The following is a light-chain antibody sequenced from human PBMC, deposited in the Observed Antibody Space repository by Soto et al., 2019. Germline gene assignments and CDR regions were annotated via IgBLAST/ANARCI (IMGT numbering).Light chain of an antibody. V-gene: IGKV3-11*01. J-gene: IGKJ4*01. Sequence: EIVLTQSPATLSLSPGERATLSCRASQSVSSYLAWYQQKPGQAPRLLIYDASNRATGIPARFSGSGSGTEFPLTISSLGAEDFAVYPWQQRTNRPPSFGRGNKVEIK. CDR1: QSVSSY. CDR2: DAS. CDR3: QQRTNRPPS.